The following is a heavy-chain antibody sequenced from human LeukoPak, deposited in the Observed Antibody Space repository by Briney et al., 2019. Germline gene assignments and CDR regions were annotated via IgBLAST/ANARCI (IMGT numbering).Heavy chain of an antibody. CDR2: IYYSGST. Sequence: SETLSLTCTVSGGSISSYYWSWIRQPPGKGLEWIGYIYYSGSTNYNPSLKSRVTISVDTSKNQFSLKLSSVTAADTAVYYCARVGYSGSYRRGYFDLWGRGTLVTVSS. CDR3: ARVGYSGSYRRGYFDL. D-gene: IGHD1-26*01. CDR1: GGSISSYY. V-gene: IGHV4-59*12. J-gene: IGHJ2*01.